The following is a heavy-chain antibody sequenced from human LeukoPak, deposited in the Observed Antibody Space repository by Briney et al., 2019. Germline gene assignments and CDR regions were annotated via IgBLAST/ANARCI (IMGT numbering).Heavy chain of an antibody. CDR2: ISHDSTAR. D-gene: IGHD5-18*01. J-gene: IGHJ5*02. Sequence: GGSLRLSCVASGFSIIGYAMYWVRQAPGKGPEFVAPISHDSTARYRDSVKGRFTISRDTSENTVYLQMSSLRVEDTAVYYCTRTGLGYSLGNGLDAWGQGTLVTVSS. V-gene: IGHV3-30*03. CDR1: GFSIIGYA. CDR3: TRTGLGYSLGNGLDA.